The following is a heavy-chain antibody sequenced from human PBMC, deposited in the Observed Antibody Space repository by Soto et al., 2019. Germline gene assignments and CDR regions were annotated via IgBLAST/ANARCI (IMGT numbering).Heavy chain of an antibody. V-gene: IGHV4-59*01. CDR2: IYYSGST. J-gene: IGHJ4*02. CDR1: GGSISSYY. Sequence: QVQLQESGPGLVKPSETLSLTCTVSGGSISSYYWSWIRQPPGKGLEWIGYIYYSGSTNYNPSLKSRVTISVDTSKNQFSLKLSSVTDADKAVYDCARVYGDHFDYWGQGTLVTVSS. D-gene: IGHD4-17*01. CDR3: ARVYGDHFDY.